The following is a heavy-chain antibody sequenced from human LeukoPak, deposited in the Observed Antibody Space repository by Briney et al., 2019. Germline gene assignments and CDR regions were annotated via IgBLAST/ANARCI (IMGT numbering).Heavy chain of an antibody. CDR3: AKGGAAAGNDY. Sequence: GGSLRLSCAASGFTFSSYAMCWVRQARGEGLEWVSAISGSGGSTYYADSVKGRCTISRDNSKNTLYLQMSSLRAEDTAVYYCAKGGAAAGNDYWGQGTLVTVSP. CDR2: ISGSGGST. J-gene: IGHJ4*02. CDR1: GFTFSSYA. V-gene: IGHV3-23*01. D-gene: IGHD6-13*01.